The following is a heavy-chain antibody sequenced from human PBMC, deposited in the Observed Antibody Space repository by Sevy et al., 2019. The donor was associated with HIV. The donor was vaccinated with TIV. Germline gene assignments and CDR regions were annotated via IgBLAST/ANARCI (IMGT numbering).Heavy chain of an antibody. CDR3: ARAPPVVVVPGAPSWFDP. CDR1: GGSFSGYY. Sequence: SLTCAVYGGSFSGYYWNWIRQTPGKGLEWIGEINPSGSTNYNPSPKSRVTISVDTSKNQFSLRLNSVTAADTAVYYCARAPPVVVVPGAPSWFDPWGQGTLVTVSS. CDR2: INPSGST. V-gene: IGHV4-34*01. J-gene: IGHJ5*02. D-gene: IGHD2-2*01.